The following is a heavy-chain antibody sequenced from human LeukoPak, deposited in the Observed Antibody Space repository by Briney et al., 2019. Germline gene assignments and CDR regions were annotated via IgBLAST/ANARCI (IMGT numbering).Heavy chain of an antibody. J-gene: IGHJ6*03. D-gene: IGHD3-10*01. CDR3: AKNYGSGSSVKYYYYMDV. Sequence: GGSLRLSCAASGFTFSSYAMSWVRQAPKKGLEWVSVISASGGSTHYADSVKGRVTISRDNFKNTLYLQMNSLRVEDTAVYYCAKNYGSGSSVKYYYYMDVWGKGTTVTVSS. CDR1: GFTFSSYA. V-gene: IGHV3-23*01. CDR2: ISASGGST.